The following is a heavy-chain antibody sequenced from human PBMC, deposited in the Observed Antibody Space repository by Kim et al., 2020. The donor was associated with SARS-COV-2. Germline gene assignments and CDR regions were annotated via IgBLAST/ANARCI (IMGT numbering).Heavy chain of an antibody. V-gene: IGHV1-46*01. CDR3: ASEYSDLGY. CDR2: GDSI. J-gene: IGHJ4*02. Sequence: GDSISYAQKFQGRVTMTRDTSTSTVYLELSSLRSEDTAVYYCASEYSDLGYWGQGTLVTVSS. D-gene: IGHD3-16*01.